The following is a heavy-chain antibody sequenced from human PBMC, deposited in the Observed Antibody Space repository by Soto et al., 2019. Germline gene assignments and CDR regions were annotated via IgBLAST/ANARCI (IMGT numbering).Heavy chain of an antibody. CDR1: GGTFSSYA. V-gene: IGHV1-69*01. CDR3: ARSEMGLLSYYYYGMDV. Sequence: QVQLVQSGAEVKKPGSSVKVSCKASGGTFSSYAISWVRQAPGQGLEWMGGIIPIFGTANYAQKFQGRVTITADESTSTAYMELSSLRSEDTAVYYCARSEMGLLSYYYYGMDVWGQGTTVTVSS. D-gene: IGHD2-8*01. J-gene: IGHJ6*02. CDR2: IIPIFGTA.